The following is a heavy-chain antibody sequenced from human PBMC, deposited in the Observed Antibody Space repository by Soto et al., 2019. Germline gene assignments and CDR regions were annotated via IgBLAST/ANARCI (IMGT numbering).Heavy chain of an antibody. CDR2: IFPSDSDT. J-gene: IGHJ5*02. CDR1: GYKFTSSW. CDR3: ARKDKSGYFNWFDP. V-gene: IGHV5-51*01. Sequence: LKISCRTSGYKFTSSWIAWVRQKPGKGLEWMGIIFPSDSDTRYSPSFQGQVTISADRSTSTVFLQWASLKASDTAVYFCARKDKSGYFNWFDPWGQGTLVTVS. D-gene: IGHD3-22*01.